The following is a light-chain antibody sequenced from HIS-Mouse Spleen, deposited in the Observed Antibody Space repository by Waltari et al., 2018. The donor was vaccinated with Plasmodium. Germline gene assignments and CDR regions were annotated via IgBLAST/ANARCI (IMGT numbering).Light chain of an antibody. J-gene: IGLJ3*02. CDR1: SSDVGSYNL. CDR3: CSYAGSSTNWV. V-gene: IGLV2-23*01. Sequence: QSALTQPASVSGSPGQSITISCTGTSSDVGSYNLVPWSQKHQGKAPKRMIYEGSKRPSGVANRCSGSKAGNAASLTISGLQAEDEADYYCCSYAGSSTNWVFGGGTKLTVL. CDR2: EGS.